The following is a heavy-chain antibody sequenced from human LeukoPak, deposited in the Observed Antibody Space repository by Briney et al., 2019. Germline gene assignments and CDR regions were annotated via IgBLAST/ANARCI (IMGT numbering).Heavy chain of an antibody. J-gene: IGHJ4*02. CDR1: GFTFSSYA. D-gene: IGHD2-21*01. Sequence: GGSLRLSCAASGFTFSSYAMSWVRQAPGKGLEWVSAISSTDAGTYHADSVRGRFTISRDSSKNTLYLQMNSLRAEDAAVYYCAKAPVTSCRGAYCYPFDYWGQGTLVTVSS. V-gene: IGHV3-23*01. CDR3: AKAPVTSCRGAYCYPFDY. CDR2: ISSTDAGT.